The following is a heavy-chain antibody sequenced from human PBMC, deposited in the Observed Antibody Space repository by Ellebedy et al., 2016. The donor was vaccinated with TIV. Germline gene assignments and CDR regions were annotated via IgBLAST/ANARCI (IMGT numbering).Heavy chain of an antibody. D-gene: IGHD3-16*01. CDR2: INHSGST. V-gene: IGHV4-34*01. J-gene: IGHJ6*03. CDR3: ARAQLRLGHMDV. CDR1: GGSFSGYY. Sequence: SETLSLXXAVYGGSFSGYYWSWIRQPPGKGLEWIGEINHSGSTNYNPSLKSRVTISVDTSKNQFSLKLSSVTAADTAVYYCARAQLRLGHMDVWGKGTTVTVSS.